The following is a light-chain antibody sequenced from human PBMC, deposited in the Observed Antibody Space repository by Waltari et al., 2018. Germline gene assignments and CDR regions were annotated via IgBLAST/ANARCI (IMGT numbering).Light chain of an antibody. CDR1: QSIRSN. CDR2: GAS. CDR3: QQYDNWLGT. Sequence: EIVMTQTPATLSVFPGQRATLSCRASQSIRSNLAWYQHTPGQAPRLLIYGASTRATGIPARFSGSGSGTEFTLTISSLQSEGFAVYFCQQYDNWLGTFGQGTKVEIK. J-gene: IGKJ1*01. V-gene: IGKV3-15*01.